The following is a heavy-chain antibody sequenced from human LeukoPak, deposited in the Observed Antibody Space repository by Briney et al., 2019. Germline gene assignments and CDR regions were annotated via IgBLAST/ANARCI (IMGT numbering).Heavy chain of an antibody. J-gene: IGHJ6*03. D-gene: IGHD4-11*01. V-gene: IGHV1-18*01. CDR3: ASRAYSRDYYYYYYMDV. CDR2: ISAYNGNT. CDR1: GYTFTSYG. Sequence: ASVKVSCKASGYTFTSYGISWVRQAPGQGREWMGWISAYNGNTNYAQKLQGRVTMTTDTSTSTAYMELRSLRSDDTAVYYCASRAYSRDYYYYYYMDVWGKGTTVTVSS.